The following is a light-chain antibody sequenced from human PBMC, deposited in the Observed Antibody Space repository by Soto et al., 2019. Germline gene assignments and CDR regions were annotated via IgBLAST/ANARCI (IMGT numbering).Light chain of an antibody. CDR3: QQYNTWRQIT. CDR1: QSISSN. Sequence: EIVMTQSPATLSVSPGERATLSCRASQSISSNVGWYQQRPGQAPRLLIYGASTRATGIPARFSGSGSGTEFTLTIRSLDSADSAVYYCQQYNTWRQITFGQGTRLEIK. V-gene: IGKV3-15*01. CDR2: GAS. J-gene: IGKJ5*01.